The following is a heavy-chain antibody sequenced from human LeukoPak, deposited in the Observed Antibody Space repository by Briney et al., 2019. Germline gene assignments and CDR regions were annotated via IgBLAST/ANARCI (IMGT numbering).Heavy chain of an antibody. CDR3: AKGAASRGYTYMAN. Sequence: GGSLRLSCAASAFTFRSYAMIWVRQAPGKGLEWVSTVSASGGSTYYADSVKGRFTISRDNPNNTLSLQINSLRPEDTAVYYCAKGAASRGYTYMANWGQGTLVTVSS. D-gene: IGHD5-18*01. CDR2: VSASGGST. J-gene: IGHJ4*02. CDR1: AFTFRSYA. V-gene: IGHV3-23*01.